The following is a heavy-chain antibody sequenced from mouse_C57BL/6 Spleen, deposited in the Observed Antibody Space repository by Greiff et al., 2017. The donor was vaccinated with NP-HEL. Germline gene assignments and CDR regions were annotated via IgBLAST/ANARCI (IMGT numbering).Heavy chain of an antibody. D-gene: IGHD1-1*01. Sequence: VKLQESGPELVKPGASVKISCKASGYAFSSSWMNWVKQRPGKGLEWIGRIYPGDGDTNYNGKFKGKATLTADKSSSTAYMQLSSLTSEDSAVYFCARERDYYGSSSYYFDYWGQGTTLTVSS. CDR1: GYAFSSSW. CDR3: ARERDYYGSSSYYFDY. V-gene: IGHV1-82*01. J-gene: IGHJ2*01. CDR2: IYPGDGDT.